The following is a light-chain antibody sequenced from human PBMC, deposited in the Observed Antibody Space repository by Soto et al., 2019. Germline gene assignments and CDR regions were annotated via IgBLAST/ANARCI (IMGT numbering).Light chain of an antibody. CDR1: QSVPNSQ. V-gene: IGKV3-20*01. CDR3: QQYGNSPTGT. J-gene: IGKJ5*01. Sequence: PWERATLSCRASQSVPNSQVAWYPHRRGLPTRLHIYGASNRATRIPDRFSGSGSGADFTLTISRLEPEDFAVYFCQQYGNSPTGTFG. CDR2: GAS.